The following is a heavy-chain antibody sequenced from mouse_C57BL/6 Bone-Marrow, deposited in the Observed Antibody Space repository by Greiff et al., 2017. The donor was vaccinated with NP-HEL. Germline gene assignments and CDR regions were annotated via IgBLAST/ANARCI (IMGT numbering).Heavy chain of an antibody. V-gene: IGHV1-63*01. CDR1: GYTFTNYW. CDR2: IYPGGGYT. J-gene: IGHJ3*01. CDR3: ARRGWLLSFAY. Sequence: VKLQESGAELVRPGTSVKMSCKASGYTFTNYWIGWAKQRPGHGLEWIGDIYPGGGYTNYNEKFKGKATLTADKSSSTAYMQFSSLTSEDSAIYYCARRGWLLSFAYWGQGTLVTVSA. D-gene: IGHD2-3*01.